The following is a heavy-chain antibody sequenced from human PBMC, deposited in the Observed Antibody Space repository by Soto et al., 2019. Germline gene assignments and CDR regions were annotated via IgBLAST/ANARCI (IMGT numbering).Heavy chain of an antibody. CDR3: ANRDTSTLIVVTKSGVDV. CDR1: GLSFSTYG. V-gene: IGHV3-23*01. Sequence: EVQLLESGGCLVQPGGSLRLSCAASGLSFSTYGMGWVRQPPGKGLEWVSGISGSGGDTYYADSVKGRFTISRDNYKQTLYLRMNSLRAEDTGVYYCANRDTSTLIVVTKSGVDVWGKVTVVNVSS. D-gene: IGHD3-22*01. CDR2: ISGSGGDT. J-gene: IGHJ3*01.